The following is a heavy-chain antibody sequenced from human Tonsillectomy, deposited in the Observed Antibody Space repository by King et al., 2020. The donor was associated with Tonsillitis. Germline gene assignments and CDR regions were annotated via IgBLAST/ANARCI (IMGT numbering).Heavy chain of an antibody. CDR1: GFIFSSFG. V-gene: IGHV3-30*02. D-gene: IGHD2-21*02. Sequence: VQLVESGGGVVQPGGSLRLSCAASGFIFSSFGMHWVRQAPGKGLEWVAFIRYDGNNKYYTDSVKGRFTISRDNSKNRLYLQMNSLRAEDTAVYYCAKEYCSGDCNPYYYGMDVWGQGTTVTVSS. CDR3: AKEYCSGDCNPYYYGMDV. CDR2: IRYDGNNK. J-gene: IGHJ6*02.